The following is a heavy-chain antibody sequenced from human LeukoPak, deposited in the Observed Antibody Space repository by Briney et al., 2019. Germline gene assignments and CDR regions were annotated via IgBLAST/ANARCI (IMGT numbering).Heavy chain of an antibody. J-gene: IGHJ4*02. CDR2: ISGSGGGT. CDR3: AKVSGGSGWYDFDY. CDR1: GSTFSSYA. D-gene: IGHD6-19*01. V-gene: IGHV3-23*01. Sequence: GGSLRLSCAASGSTFSSYAMSWVRQAPGKGLEWVSAISGSGGGTYYADSVKGRFTISRDNSKNTLYLQMNSLRAEDTAVYYCAKVSGGSGWYDFDYWGQGTLVTVSS.